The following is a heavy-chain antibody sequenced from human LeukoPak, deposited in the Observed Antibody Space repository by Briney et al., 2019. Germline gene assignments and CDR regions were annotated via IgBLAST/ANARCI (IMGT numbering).Heavy chain of an antibody. CDR3: VRDFRSADY. V-gene: IGHV3-74*01. Sequence: GGSLRLSCAASGFTFSTYCMHWVRQAPGKGPMWVSRICPDGTVTNYADSVKARFIISRDNARNTVYLQMNRLRDEDTAVYYCVRDFRSADYWGQGTLVTVSS. J-gene: IGHJ4*02. CDR2: ICPDGTVT. CDR1: GFTFSTYC.